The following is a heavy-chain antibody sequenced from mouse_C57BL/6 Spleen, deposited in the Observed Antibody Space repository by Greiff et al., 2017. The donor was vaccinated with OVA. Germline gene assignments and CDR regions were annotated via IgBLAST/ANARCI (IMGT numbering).Heavy chain of an antibody. CDR1: GYAFSCSR. J-gene: IGHJ3*01. V-gene: IGHV1-82*01. CDR2: IYPGDGDT. CDR3: ARGDMGERQFAY. Sequence: QVQLQQSGPELVKPGASVKIFCKASGYAFSCSRMNWVKLRPGKGLEWIGRIYPGDGDTNYNGKFKGKATLTANKSSSTAYMQLSSLTSEDSAVYFCARGDMGERQFAYWGQGTLVTVSA. D-gene: IGHD1-1*02.